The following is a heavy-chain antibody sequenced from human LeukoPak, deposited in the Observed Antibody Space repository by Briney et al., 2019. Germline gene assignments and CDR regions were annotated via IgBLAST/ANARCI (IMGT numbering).Heavy chain of an antibody. J-gene: IGHJ4*02. V-gene: IGHV3-23*01. Sequence: GGSPTLSCAASGFRFSSNAMSWVRQAPGKGLEWVSGISGSGGSTNYADSVKGRFTISRDTSKSTLYLQMNRLRGEDTAIYYCVAYDPLDYWGQGTLVTVSS. CDR2: ISGSGGST. D-gene: IGHD3-16*01. CDR3: VAYDPLDY. CDR1: GFRFSSNA.